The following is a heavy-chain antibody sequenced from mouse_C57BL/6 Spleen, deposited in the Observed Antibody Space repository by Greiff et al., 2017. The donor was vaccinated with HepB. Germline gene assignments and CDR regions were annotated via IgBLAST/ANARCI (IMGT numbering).Heavy chain of an antibody. CDR1: GYTFTDYY. J-gene: IGHJ2*01. CDR3: AREDYGSSYFFDY. CDR2: IYPGSGNT. Sequence: VKLQQSGAELVRPGASVKLSCKASGYTFTDYYINWVKQRPGQGLEWIARIYPGSGNTYYNEKFKGKATLTAEKSSSTAYMQLSSLTSEDSAVYFCAREDYGSSYFFDYWGQGTTLTVSS. V-gene: IGHV1-76*01. D-gene: IGHD1-1*01.